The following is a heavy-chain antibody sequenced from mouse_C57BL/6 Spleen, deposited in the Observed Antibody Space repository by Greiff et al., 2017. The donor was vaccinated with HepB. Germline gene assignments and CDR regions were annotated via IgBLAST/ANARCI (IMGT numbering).Heavy chain of an antibody. CDR2: ISNGGGST. CDR1: GFTFSDYY. V-gene: IGHV5-12*01. D-gene: IGHD2-5*01. Sequence: EVQGVESGGGLVQPGGSLKLSCAASGFTFSDYYMYWVRQTPEKRLEWVAYISNGGGSTYYPDTVKGRFTISRDNAKNTLYLQMSRLKSEDTAMYYCARGYSNYGSWYFDVWGTGTTVTVSS. CDR3: ARGYSNYGSWYFDV. J-gene: IGHJ1*03.